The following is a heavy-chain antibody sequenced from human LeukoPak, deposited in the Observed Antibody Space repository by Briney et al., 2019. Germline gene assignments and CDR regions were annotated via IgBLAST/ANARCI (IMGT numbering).Heavy chain of an antibody. J-gene: IGHJ4*02. Sequence: GGSLRLSCAASGFTVSSNYMSWVRQAPGKGLEWVSVIYSGGSTYYADSVEGRFTISRDNSKNTLYLQMNSLRAEDTAVYYCARAAESSGYDYYFDYWGQGTLVTVSS. V-gene: IGHV3-53*01. CDR1: GFTVSSNY. CDR3: ARAAESSGYDYYFDY. CDR2: IYSGGST. D-gene: IGHD5-12*01.